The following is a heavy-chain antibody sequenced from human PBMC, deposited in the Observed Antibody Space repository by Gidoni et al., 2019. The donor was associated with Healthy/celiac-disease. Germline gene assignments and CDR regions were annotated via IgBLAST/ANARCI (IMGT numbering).Heavy chain of an antibody. J-gene: IGHJ4*02. V-gene: IGHV4-34*01. Sequence: QVQLQQWGAGLLKPSETLSLTCAVYGGSFSGYYWSWIRQPPGKGLEWIGEINHSGSTNYNPSLKSRVTISVDTSKNQFSLKLSSVTAADTAVYYCARGRITGTTGAWYWGQGTLVTVSS. CDR3: ARGRITGTTGAWY. CDR1: GGSFSGYY. CDR2: INHSGST. D-gene: IGHD1-7*01.